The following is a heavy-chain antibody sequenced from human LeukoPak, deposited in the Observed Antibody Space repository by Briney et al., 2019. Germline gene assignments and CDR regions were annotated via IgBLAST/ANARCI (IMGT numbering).Heavy chain of an antibody. Sequence: PGGSLRLSCAASGFTFSSHGMNWVRQAPGKGLEWVSGISGSGGNTYYADSVKGRFTISRDNAKNSLYLQMNSLRAEDTAVYYCARDLAGYYDSSDAFDIWGQGTMVTVSS. CDR1: GFTFSSHG. J-gene: IGHJ3*02. V-gene: IGHV3-21*01. D-gene: IGHD3-22*01. CDR3: ARDLAGYYDSSDAFDI. CDR2: ISGSGGNT.